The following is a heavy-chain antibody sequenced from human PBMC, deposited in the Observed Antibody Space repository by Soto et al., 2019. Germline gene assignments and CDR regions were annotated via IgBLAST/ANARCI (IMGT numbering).Heavy chain of an antibody. CDR2: ISGSGGST. D-gene: IGHD2-15*01. J-gene: IGHJ4*02. Sequence: GGSLRLSCAASGFTFSSYAMSWVRQAPGKGLEWVSAISGSGGSTYYADSVKGRFTISRDNSKNTLYLQMNSLRAEDTAVYYCEKDPPRYCSGGSCYTSRYFDYWGQGTLVTVSS. V-gene: IGHV3-23*01. CDR3: EKDPPRYCSGGSCYTSRYFDY. CDR1: GFTFSSYA.